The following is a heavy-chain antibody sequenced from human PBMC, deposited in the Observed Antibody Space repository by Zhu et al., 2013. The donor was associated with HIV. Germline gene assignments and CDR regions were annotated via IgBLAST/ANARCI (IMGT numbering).Heavy chain of an antibody. J-gene: IGHJ6*02. CDR2: INPNSGGT. D-gene: IGHD6-6*01. V-gene: IGHV1-2*02. Sequence: QVQLVQSGAEVKKPGASVKVSCKASGYTFTGYYMHWVRQAPGQGLEWMGWINPNSGGTNYAQKFQGRVTMTRDTSISTAYMELSRLRSDDTAVYYCAREYSSSPLGYYYYGMDVWGQGTTVTVSS. CDR1: GYTFTGYY. CDR3: AREYSSSPLGYYYYGMDV.